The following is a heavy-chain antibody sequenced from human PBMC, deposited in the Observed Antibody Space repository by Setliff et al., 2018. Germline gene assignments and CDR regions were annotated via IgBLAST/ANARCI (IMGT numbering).Heavy chain of an antibody. CDR3: ARRWNFGPYGSGIHDGFDM. CDR2: INHYGST. V-gene: IGHV4-34*01. Sequence: SETLSLTCAVYDGSFSDYYWSWIRQPPGKGLEWIGEINHYGSTSYKSSLKSRVTISVDTSKTQFSLKLSSVTAADTAVYYCARRWNFGPYGSGIHDGFDMWGQGTMVNVSS. J-gene: IGHJ3*02. CDR1: DGSFSDYY. D-gene: IGHD3-10*01.